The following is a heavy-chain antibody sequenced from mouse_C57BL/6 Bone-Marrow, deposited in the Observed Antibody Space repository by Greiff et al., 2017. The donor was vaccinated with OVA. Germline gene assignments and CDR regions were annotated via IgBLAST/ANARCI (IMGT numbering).Heavy chain of an antibody. J-gene: IGHJ3*01. CDR3: ARGGGDDVGVAY. V-gene: IGHV1-52*01. D-gene: IGHD2-2*01. Sequence: QVQLQQPGAELVRPGSSVKLSCKASGYTFTSYWMHWVKQRPIQGLEWIGNIDPSDSETHYNQKFKDKATLTVDKSSSTAYMQLSSLTSEDSAVDDCARGGGDDVGVAYWGQGTLVTVSA. CDR2: IDPSDSET. CDR1: GYTFTSYW.